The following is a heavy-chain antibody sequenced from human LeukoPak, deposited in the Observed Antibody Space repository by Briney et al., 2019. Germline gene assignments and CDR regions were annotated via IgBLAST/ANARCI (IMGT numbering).Heavy chain of an antibody. V-gene: IGHV3-7*01. CDR1: GFTFSSYW. CDR2: IKQDGSEK. Sequence: PGGSLRLSCAASGFTFSSYWMSWVRQAPGKGLEWVANIKQDGSEKYYVDSVKGRSTISRDNAKNSLYLQMNSLRAEDTAVYYCARVPLVGAPDYWGQGTLVTVSS. D-gene: IGHD1-26*01. CDR3: ARVPLVGAPDY. J-gene: IGHJ4*02.